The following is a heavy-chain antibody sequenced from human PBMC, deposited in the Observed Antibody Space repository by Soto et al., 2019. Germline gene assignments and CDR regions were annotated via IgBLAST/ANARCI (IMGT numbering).Heavy chain of an antibody. CDR3: ARVNWNLGYYGMDV. J-gene: IGHJ6*02. Sequence: SQTLSLTCAVSGDSVSSNSAAWNWIRQSPSRGLEWLGSTYYRSKWYNDYAVSVKSRITINPDTSKNQFSLQLNSVSPEDTAVYYCARVNWNLGYYGMDVWGQGTTVTVSS. D-gene: IGHD1-7*01. V-gene: IGHV6-1*01. CDR1: GDSVSSNSAA. CDR2: TYYRSKWYN.